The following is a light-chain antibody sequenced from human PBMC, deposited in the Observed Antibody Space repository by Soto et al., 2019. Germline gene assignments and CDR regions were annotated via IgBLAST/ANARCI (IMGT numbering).Light chain of an antibody. CDR2: AAS. V-gene: IGKV1-39*01. Sequence: DIQMTQSPSSLSASVGDRVTITCRASQSISSYLNWYQQKPGKAPKLLIYAASSLQSGVPSRFSGIGSGTDFTLTISSLQPEDFATYYCQKSYSTPYTFGQGTKLEIK. CDR1: QSISSY. CDR3: QKSYSTPYT. J-gene: IGKJ2*01.